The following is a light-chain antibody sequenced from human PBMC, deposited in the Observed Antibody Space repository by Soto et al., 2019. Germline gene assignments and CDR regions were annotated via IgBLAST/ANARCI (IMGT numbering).Light chain of an antibody. CDR1: NSDVRIYDY. V-gene: IGLV2-14*01. CDR3: GSYTATSPLVV. CDR2: EVS. Sequence: QPVLTQPASVSGSPGQSITISCTGANSDVRIYDYASWYQQHPGKAPKLIIYEVSNRPSGVSNRFSGFKSGNTASLTISGLQPEDEADYYCGSYTATSPLVVFGGGTKLTVL. J-gene: IGLJ2*01.